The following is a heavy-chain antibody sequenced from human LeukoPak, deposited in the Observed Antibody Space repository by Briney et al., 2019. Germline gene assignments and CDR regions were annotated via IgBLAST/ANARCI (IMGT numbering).Heavy chain of an antibody. V-gene: IGHV4-59*08. Sequence: KPSETLSLTCTVSGGSINNYYGIWIRQPPGRGLEWIGYIHYSGSTNYNASLKSRVTISLDTSKSQFSLKLRSVTAADTAVYYCARSPGGHFDYWGQGTLVTVSS. CDR1: GGSINNYY. D-gene: IGHD6-25*01. CDR2: IHYSGST. CDR3: ARSPGGHFDY. J-gene: IGHJ4*02.